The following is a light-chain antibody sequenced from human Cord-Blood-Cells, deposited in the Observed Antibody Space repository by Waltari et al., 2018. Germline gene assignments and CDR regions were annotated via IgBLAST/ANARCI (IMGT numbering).Light chain of an antibody. V-gene: IGLV2-14*01. CDR3: SSYTSSSTNWV. Sequence: QSALTQPASVSGSPGQSITISCTGPTSDVGAYNYVSWYQQHPGKAPKLMIYDVSKRPSGVSNRFSGSKSGNTASLTISGLQAEDEADYYCSSYTSSSTNWVFGGGTKLTVL. J-gene: IGLJ3*02. CDR2: DVS. CDR1: TSDVGAYNY.